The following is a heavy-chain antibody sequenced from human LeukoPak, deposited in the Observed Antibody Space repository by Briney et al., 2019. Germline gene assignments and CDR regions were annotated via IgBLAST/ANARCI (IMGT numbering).Heavy chain of an antibody. CDR2: ISWNSGSI. V-gene: IGHV3-9*01. Sequence: PGGSLRLSCAASGFTFDDYAMHWVRQAPGKGLEWVSGISWNSGSIGYADSVKGRFTISRDNAKNSLYLQMNSLRAEDTALHYCAKAVNYYMDVWGKGTTVTISS. CDR1: GFTFDDYA. CDR3: AKAVNYYMDV. J-gene: IGHJ6*03.